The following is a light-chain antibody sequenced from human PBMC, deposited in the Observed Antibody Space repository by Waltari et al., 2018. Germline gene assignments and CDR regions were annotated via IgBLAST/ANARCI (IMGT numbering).Light chain of an antibody. CDR1: TEPVTRGHY. CDR2: ATS. J-gene: IGLJ2*01. V-gene: IGLV7-46*01. CDR3: LISCGGAEEI. Sequence: QAVVTQEPSLTVSPGGTVTLTCASSTEPVTRGHYPHWFQQKPGQAPRALIYATSNNRSGTPVRFSGSLLGGKAALTLSGAQPEDEADYDCLISCGGAEEIFGGGTKLTVL.